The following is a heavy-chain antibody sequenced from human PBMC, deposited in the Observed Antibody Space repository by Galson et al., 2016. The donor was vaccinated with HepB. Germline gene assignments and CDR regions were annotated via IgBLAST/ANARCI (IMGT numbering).Heavy chain of an antibody. V-gene: IGHV3-53*01. CDR2: LYIGGET. CDR3: ARAILYDICAFDV. Sequence: SLRLSCAASGFTVSSNYMTWVRQAPGKGLEWVSVLYIGGETHYADSVKGRFTISGDFPKNTLFLQMNSLRAEDTAVYYCARAILYDICAFDVWGQGTMVTVSS. CDR1: GFTVSSNY. D-gene: IGHD3/OR15-3a*01. J-gene: IGHJ3*01.